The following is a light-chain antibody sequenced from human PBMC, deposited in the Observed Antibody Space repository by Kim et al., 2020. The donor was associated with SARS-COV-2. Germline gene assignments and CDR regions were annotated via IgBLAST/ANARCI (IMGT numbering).Light chain of an antibody. V-gene: IGKV1-33*01. CDR2: IAS. J-gene: IGKJ5*01. CDR3: QQYDSLPFS. CDR1: QDISKF. Sequence: DIQMTQSPSSLSASLGDRVTITCQASQDISKFLNWYQQKPGKAPKLLIYIASNLETGVPSRFSGSGSGTHFTFTISSLQPEDIATYYCQQYDSLPFSFGQGTRLEIK.